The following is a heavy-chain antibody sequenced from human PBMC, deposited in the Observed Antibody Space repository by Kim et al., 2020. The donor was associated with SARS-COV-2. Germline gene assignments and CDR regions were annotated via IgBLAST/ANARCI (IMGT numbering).Heavy chain of an antibody. D-gene: IGHD3-22*01. CDR1: GYTFTSYG. CDR2: ISAYNGNT. CDR3: ARDEDYEFIDGMDV. J-gene: IGHJ6*02. Sequence: ASVKVSCKASGYTFTSYGISWVRQAPGQGLEWMGWISAYNGNTNYAQKLQGRVTMTTDTSTSTAYMELRSLRSDDTAVYYCARDEDYEFIDGMDVWGQGTTVTVSS. V-gene: IGHV1-18*04.